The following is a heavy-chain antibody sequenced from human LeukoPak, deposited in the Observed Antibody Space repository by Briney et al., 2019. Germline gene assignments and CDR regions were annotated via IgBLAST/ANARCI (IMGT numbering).Heavy chain of an antibody. V-gene: IGHV4-59*01. J-gene: IGHJ3*02. CDR2: IYYSGST. D-gene: IGHD6-19*01. Sequence: PSETLSLTCTVSGGSISSYYWSWIRQPPGKGLEWIGYIYYSGSTNYNPSLKSRVTISVDTSKNQFSLKLSSVTAADTAVYYCARERLGSRAFDIWGQGTMVTVSS. CDR3: ARERLGSRAFDI. CDR1: GGSISSYY.